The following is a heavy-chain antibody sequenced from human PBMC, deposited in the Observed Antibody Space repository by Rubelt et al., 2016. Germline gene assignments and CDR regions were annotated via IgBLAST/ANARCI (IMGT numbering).Heavy chain of an antibody. CDR1: GYTFTSYY. Sequence: QVQLVQSGAEVKKPGASVKVSCKASGYTFTSYYMHWVRQAPGQGLEWMGIINPSGGSTSYAQKFQGRVTMTRDTSTSTVYMELSSLRSEDTAVYYCAREQETTVTIEGVLGYWGQGTLVTVSS. J-gene: IGHJ4*02. V-gene: IGHV1-46*01. CDR3: AREQETTVTIEGVLGY. D-gene: IGHD4-17*01. CDR2: INPSGGST.